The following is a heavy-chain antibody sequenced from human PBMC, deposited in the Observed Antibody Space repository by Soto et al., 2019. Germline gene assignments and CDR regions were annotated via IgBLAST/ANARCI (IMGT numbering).Heavy chain of an antibody. CDR2: IYYSGST. V-gene: IGHV4-39*01. CDR1: GGSISSSSYY. J-gene: IGHJ4*02. D-gene: IGHD6-13*01. Sequence: PSETLSLTCTVSGGSISSSSYYWGWIRQPPGKGLEWIGSIYYSGSTYYNPSLKSRVTISVDTSKNQFSLKLSSVTAADTAVYYCARHRSGSSSWSPYYFDYWGQGTLVTVSS. CDR3: ARHRSGSSSWSPYYFDY.